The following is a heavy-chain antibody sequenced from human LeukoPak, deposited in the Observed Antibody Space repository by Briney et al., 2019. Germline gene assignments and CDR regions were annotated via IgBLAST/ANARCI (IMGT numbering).Heavy chain of an antibody. D-gene: IGHD5-12*01. CDR1: GGSISSGGYY. Sequence: SETLSLTCTVSGGSISSGGYYWSWIRQHPGKDLEWIGYIYYSGSTYYNPSLKSRVTISVDTSKNQFSLKLSSVTAADTAVYYCARDHGATYFDYWGQGTLVTVSS. J-gene: IGHJ4*02. CDR2: IYYSGST. CDR3: ARDHGATYFDY. V-gene: IGHV4-31*03.